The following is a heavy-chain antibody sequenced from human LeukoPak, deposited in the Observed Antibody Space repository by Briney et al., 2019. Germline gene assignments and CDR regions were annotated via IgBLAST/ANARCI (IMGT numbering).Heavy chain of an antibody. CDR2: ISYDGSHK. CDR1: GFTFSSYA. J-gene: IGHJ1*01. CDR3: AKGPETGWYEYFQH. D-gene: IGHD6-19*01. V-gene: IGHV3-30*18. Sequence: GGSLRLSCAASGFTFSSYAMSWVRQAPGKGLEWVAVISYDGSHKYYADSVKGRFTISRDNSKNTLYLQMNSLRAEDTAVYYCAKGPETGWYEYFQHWGQGTLVTVSS.